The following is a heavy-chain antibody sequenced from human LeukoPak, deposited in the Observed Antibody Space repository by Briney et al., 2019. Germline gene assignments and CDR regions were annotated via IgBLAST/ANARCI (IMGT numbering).Heavy chain of an antibody. CDR2: IKEDGSEE. V-gene: IGHV3-7*01. CDR1: GFTFSSYW. CDR3: ARENYGSGSYQYYFDY. D-gene: IGHD3-10*01. J-gene: IGHJ4*02. Sequence: GGSLRLSCAASGFTFSSYWMSWVRQAPGKGLEWVANIKEDGSEEYCVDSVKGRFTISRDNAKNSLYLQMNSLRAEDTAVYYCARENYGSGSYQYYFDYWGQGTLVTVSS.